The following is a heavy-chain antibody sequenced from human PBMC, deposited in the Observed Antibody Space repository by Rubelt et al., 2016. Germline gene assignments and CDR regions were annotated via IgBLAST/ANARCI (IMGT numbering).Heavy chain of an antibody. CDR2: INAYNGNT. CDR3: ARDRTWLVPGLDAFDI. J-gene: IGHJ3*02. V-gene: IGHV1-18*01. CDR1: GYTFTSYG. D-gene: IGHD6-19*01. Sequence: QVQLVQSGAEVKKPGASVKVSCKASGYTFTSYGISWVRQAPGQGLEWMGWINAYNGNTNYAQKLQGRVTMTTDTSPSTAYMGLRSLRSDVTAVYYCARDRTWLVPGLDAFDIWGQGTMVTVSS.